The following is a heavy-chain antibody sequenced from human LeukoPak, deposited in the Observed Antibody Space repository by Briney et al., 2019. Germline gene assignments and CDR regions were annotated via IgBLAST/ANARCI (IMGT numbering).Heavy chain of an antibody. J-gene: IGHJ4*02. Sequence: GGSLRLSCVASGFTFSSYSMNWVRQAPGKGLEWVSSISSSSYIYYADSVKGRFTFSRDNAKNSLYLQMDGLRAEDTAIYYCARCSGWAFKNWGQGNLVTVSS. D-gene: IGHD6-19*01. V-gene: IGHV3-21*01. CDR2: ISSSSYI. CDR1: GFTFSSYS. CDR3: ARCSGWAFKN.